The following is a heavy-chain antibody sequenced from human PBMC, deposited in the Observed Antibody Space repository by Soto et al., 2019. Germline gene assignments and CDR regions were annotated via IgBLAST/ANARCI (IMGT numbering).Heavy chain of an antibody. Sequence: SETLSLTCTVSGGSISSSSYYWGWIRQPPGKGLELIWSIYYSGSTYYNPSLKSRVTISVDTSKNQFSLKLSSVTAADTDVYYCERSTVWAFDIWGQGTMVTVSS. J-gene: IGHJ3*02. CDR3: ERSTVWAFDI. D-gene: IGHD4-17*01. CDR1: GGSISSSSYY. CDR2: IYYSGST. V-gene: IGHV4-39*01.